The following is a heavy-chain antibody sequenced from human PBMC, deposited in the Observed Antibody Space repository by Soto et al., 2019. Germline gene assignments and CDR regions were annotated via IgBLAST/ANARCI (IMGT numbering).Heavy chain of an antibody. V-gene: IGHV4-39*01. CDR1: GGSISSSSYY. CDR2: IYYSGST. CDR3: ARILIIGTTRGSYFDY. J-gene: IGHJ4*02. D-gene: IGHD1-20*01. Sequence: SETLSLTCTVSGGSISSSSYYWGWIRQPPGKGLEWIGSIYYSGSTYYNPSLKSRVTISVDTSKNQFSLKLSSVTAADTAVYYCARILIIGTTRGSYFDYWGQGTLVTVS.